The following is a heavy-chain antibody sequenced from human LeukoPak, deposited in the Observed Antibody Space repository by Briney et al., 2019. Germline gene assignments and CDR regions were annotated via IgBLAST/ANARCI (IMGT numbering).Heavy chain of an antibody. CDR1: GYSFPTYW. CDR3: ASSIRLYGTSGYDY. D-gene: IGHD1-1*01. J-gene: IGHJ4*02. Sequence: GKSLKISCKGSGYSFPTYWIGWVRQMPGKGLEWMGLINPGESDIRYRPSFQGQVTISADKSINTAYLQWSSLKASDSAMYYCASSIRLYGTSGYDYWGQGTLVTVSS. CDR2: INPGESDI. V-gene: IGHV5-51*01.